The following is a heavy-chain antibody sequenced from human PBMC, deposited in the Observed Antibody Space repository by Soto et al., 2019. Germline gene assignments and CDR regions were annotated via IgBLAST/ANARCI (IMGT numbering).Heavy chain of an antibody. CDR1: GYTFSAYT. Sequence: QAQLVQSGAAMKKPGASVKVSCEATGYTFSAYTMNWVRQAPGQSLEWMGWINAGSGNTKYSQDFQGRVSITRDTSASTVYRELTGLTSEDTAVYSCARDTETLGPRANDALDIWGQGTMVTVSS. CDR2: INAGSGNT. J-gene: IGHJ3*02. V-gene: IGHV1-3*01. CDR3: ARDTETLGPRANDALDI. D-gene: IGHD3-3*02.